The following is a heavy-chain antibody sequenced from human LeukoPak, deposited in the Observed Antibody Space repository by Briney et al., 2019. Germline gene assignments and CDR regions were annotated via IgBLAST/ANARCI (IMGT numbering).Heavy chain of an antibody. Sequence: GASVKVSCKASGYTFTGYYMHWVRQAPGQGLEWMGWINPNSGGTNYAQKFQGRVTMTRDTSISTAYMELSRLRSDDTAVYYCAGLSGWHGGTVFDYWGQGTLVTVSS. D-gene: IGHD6-19*01. J-gene: IGHJ4*02. CDR3: AGLSGWHGGTVFDY. CDR2: INPNSGGT. V-gene: IGHV1-2*02. CDR1: GYTFTGYY.